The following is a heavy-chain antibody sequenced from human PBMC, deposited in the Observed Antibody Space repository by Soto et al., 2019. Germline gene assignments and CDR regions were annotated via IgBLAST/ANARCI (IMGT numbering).Heavy chain of an antibody. V-gene: IGHV1-8*02. D-gene: IGHD3-16*01. J-gene: IGHJ5*02. CDR3: ARMAPLGTLTWFDP. CDR2: MNPGSGKT. CDR1: GYTFINYD. Sequence: VPVKVSCKASGYTFINYDISWVRQDTGQGLEWMGWMNPGSGKTGYANKFQGRVTMTRDASTSTAHLELSSLTSEDTAVYYCARMAPLGTLTWFDPCGQRPLVAVSS.